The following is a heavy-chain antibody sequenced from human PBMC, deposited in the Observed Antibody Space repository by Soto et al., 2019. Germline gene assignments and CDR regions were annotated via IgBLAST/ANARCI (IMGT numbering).Heavy chain of an antibody. CDR2: IYYSGST. J-gene: IGHJ4*02. CDR1: GGSISSSSYY. CDR3: ARLRANHYYFDY. Sequence: QLQLQESGPGLVKPSETLSLTCTVSGGSISSSSYYWGWIRQPPGKGLEWIGNIYYSGSTYYNPSLKSRVTISVDTSKNQFSLKLSSVTAADTAVYYCARLRANHYYFDYWGQGTLVTVSS. V-gene: IGHV4-39*01.